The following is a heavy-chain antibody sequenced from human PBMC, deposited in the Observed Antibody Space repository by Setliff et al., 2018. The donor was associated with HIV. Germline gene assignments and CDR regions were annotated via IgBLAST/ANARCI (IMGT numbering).Heavy chain of an antibody. CDR2: IGRDGTVA. V-gene: IGHV3-74*01. J-gene: IGHJ3*02. CDR1: GFTFSDYW. Sequence: PGGSLRLSCTASGFTFSDYWMHWVRRGPGRGLEWVSRIGRDGTVANYADSVKGRFTISRDNARNTVDLQMNNLRPEDTAVYYCAKDGDYRSGDYDAFDIWGQGTMVTVSS. CDR3: AKDGDYRSGDYDAFDI. D-gene: IGHD6-25*01.